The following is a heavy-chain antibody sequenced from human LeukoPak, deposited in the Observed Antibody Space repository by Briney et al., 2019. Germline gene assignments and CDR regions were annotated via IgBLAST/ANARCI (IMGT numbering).Heavy chain of an antibody. Sequence: KYYVDSVKGRFTLSRDNAKISLYLQMNSLRAEDTAVYYCARWRLGRTRYSSSWYGGFEDYWGQGTLVTVSS. CDR3: ARWRLGRTRYSSSWYGGFEDY. J-gene: IGHJ4*02. CDR2: K. D-gene: IGHD6-13*01. V-gene: IGHV3-7*01.